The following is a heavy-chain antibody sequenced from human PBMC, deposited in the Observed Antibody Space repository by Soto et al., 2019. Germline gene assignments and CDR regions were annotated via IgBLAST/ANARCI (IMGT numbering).Heavy chain of an antibody. CDR2: IYSGGST. V-gene: IGHV3-53*02. D-gene: IGHD2-8*02. Sequence: EVQLVETGGGLIQPGGSLRLSCAASGFTVSSNYMSWVRQAPGKGLEWVSVIYSGGSTYYADSVKGRFTISRDNSKNTLYLQVNSLRAEDTAVYYCARPSGGVGAYYYGMDVWGQGTTVTVSS. J-gene: IGHJ6*02. CDR3: ARPSGGVGAYYYGMDV. CDR1: GFTVSSNY.